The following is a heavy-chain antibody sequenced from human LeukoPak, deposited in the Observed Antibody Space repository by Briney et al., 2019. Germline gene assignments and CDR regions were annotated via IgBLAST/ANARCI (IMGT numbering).Heavy chain of an antibody. CDR2: IYPGDSDT. CDR1: GYIFTHYW. J-gene: IGHJ4*02. Sequence: GESLKISCQASGYIFTHYWIGWVRQMPGKGLEWMGIIYPGDSDTRYSPSFQGQVTISADKSISTAYLQWSSLKASDTAMYYCYYYGSGIRVIDYWGQGTLVTVSS. D-gene: IGHD3-10*01. V-gene: IGHV5-51*01. CDR3: YYYGSGIRVIDY.